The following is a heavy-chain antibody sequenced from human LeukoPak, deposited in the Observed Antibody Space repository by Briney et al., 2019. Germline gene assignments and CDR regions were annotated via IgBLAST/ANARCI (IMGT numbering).Heavy chain of an antibody. Sequence: RGSLRLSCAASGFTFSSYSMNWVRQAPGKGLEWVSSISSSSGYIYYADSVKGRFTISRDNAKNSLYLQMNSLRAEDTAVYYCARGRIVGATAGAFDIWGQGTMVTVSS. CDR2: ISSSSGYI. CDR1: GFTFSSYS. D-gene: IGHD1-26*01. J-gene: IGHJ3*02. V-gene: IGHV3-21*01. CDR3: ARGRIVGATAGAFDI.